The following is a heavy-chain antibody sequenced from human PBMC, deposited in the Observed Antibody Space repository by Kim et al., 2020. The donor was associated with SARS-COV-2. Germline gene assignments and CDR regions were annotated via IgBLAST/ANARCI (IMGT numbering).Heavy chain of an antibody. Sequence: SVNGRFTICRDNSKNPVYLQMNSLRAEETAVYYCARDRDGYSYGASGMDVWGQGTTVTVSS. D-gene: IGHD5-18*01. CDR3: ARDRDGYSYGASGMDV. V-gene: IGHV3-30*07. J-gene: IGHJ6*02.